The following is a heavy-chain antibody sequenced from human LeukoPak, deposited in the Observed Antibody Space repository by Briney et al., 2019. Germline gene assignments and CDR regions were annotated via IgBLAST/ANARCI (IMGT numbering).Heavy chain of an antibody. CDR1: GGSISSYY. D-gene: IGHD2-15*01. CDR3: ARGWGYCSGGSCYD. J-gene: IGHJ4*02. V-gene: IGHV4-59*12. CDR2: IYYSGST. Sequence: SETLSLTCTVSGGSISSYYWSWIRQPPGKGLEWIGYIYYSGSTNYNPSLKSRVTISVDTSKNQFSLKLSSVTAADTAVYYCARGWGYCSGGSCYDWGQGTLVTVSS.